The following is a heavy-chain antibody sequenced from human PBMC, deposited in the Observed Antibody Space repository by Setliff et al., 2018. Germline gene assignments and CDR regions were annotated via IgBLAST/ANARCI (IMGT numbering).Heavy chain of an antibody. J-gene: IGHJ4*03. Sequence: PGGSLRLSCVVSGFTSGAYWMNWVRQAPVKGLVWVSRIDPYGSFTAYADSVKGRFTISRDNAKDTVYLQMNSLRVNDTAVYYCARGLPGSGYSSGVLDFWGQGTMVTVSS. D-gene: IGHD3-9*01. CDR3: ARGLPGSGYSSGVLDF. CDR1: GFTSGAYW. CDR2: IDPYGSFT. V-gene: IGHV3-74*01.